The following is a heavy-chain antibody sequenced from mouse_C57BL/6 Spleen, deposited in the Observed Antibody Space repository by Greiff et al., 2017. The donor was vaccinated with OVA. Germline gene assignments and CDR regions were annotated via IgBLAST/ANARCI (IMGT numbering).Heavy chain of an antibody. CDR2: INPNNGGT. CDR1: GYTFTDYN. V-gene: IGHV1-18*01. CDR3: ARRSEDEGYAMDY. J-gene: IGHJ4*01. Sequence: VQLQQSGPELVKPGASVKIPCKASGYTFTDYNMDWVKQSHGKSLEWIGDINPNNGGTIYNQKFKGKATLTVDKSSSTAYMELRSLTSEDTAVYDCARRSEDEGYAMDYWGQGTSVTVSS.